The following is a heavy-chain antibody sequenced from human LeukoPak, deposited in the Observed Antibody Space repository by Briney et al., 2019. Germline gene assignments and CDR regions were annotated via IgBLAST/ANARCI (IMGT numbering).Heavy chain of an antibody. V-gene: IGHV3-7*01. CDR1: GFTFSSYW. CDR2: IKKDGSEK. D-gene: IGHD3-3*01. Sequence: GRSLRLSCAASGFTFSSYWMTWVRQAPGKGLEWVANIKKDGSEKYYVDSVKGRFTISRDNAKNSLYLQMNSLRAEDTAVYYCARDDYDFWSGYYVYWGQGTLVTVSS. J-gene: IGHJ4*02. CDR3: ARDDYDFWSGYYVY.